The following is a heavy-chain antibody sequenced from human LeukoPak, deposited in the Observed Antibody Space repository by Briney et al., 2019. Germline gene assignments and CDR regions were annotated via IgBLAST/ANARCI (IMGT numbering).Heavy chain of an antibody. J-gene: IGHJ6*03. Sequence: ASVKVSCKASGGTFTSYYMHWVRQAPGQGLEWMGIINPSGGSTSYAQKFQGRVTMTRDTSTSTVYMELSSLRSEDTAVYYCASGYCSSTSCYREHYYYYYMDVWGKGTTVTVSS. CDR1: GGTFTSYY. V-gene: IGHV1-46*01. CDR2: INPSGGST. CDR3: ASGYCSSTSCYREHYYYYYMDV. D-gene: IGHD2-2*01.